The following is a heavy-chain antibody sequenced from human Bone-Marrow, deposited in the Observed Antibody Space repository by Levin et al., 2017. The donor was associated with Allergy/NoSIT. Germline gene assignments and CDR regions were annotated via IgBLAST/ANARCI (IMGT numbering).Heavy chain of an antibody. D-gene: IGHD2-21*02. CDR1: GFILSSYW. V-gene: IGHV3-7*04. CDR2: IKQDGSEK. Sequence: QPGGSLRLSCTASGFILSSYWMSWVRQAPGKGLEWVANIKQDGSEKHYVESVKGRFTISRDNAKNSLYLQMNSLRDEDTAVYYCARDLRVTYDLDIWGQGTMVTVSS. J-gene: IGHJ3*02. CDR3: ARDLRVTYDLDI.